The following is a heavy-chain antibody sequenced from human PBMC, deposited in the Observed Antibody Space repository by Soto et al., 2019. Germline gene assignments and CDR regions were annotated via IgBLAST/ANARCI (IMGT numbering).Heavy chain of an antibody. Sequence: EVQLVESGGGLVQPGGSLRLSCVVSGFTFSTSAMNWVRQAPGKGLEYVSTISTNGISTYYAKSVKGRFTISRDDSRNTLYLQMGSLRPEDMAVYYCARGYCSTAGCYPNDAFDIWGQGIVVTVSS. CDR2: ISTNGIST. CDR3: ARGYCSTAGCYPNDAFDI. CDR1: GFTFSTSA. D-gene: IGHD2-2*01. V-gene: IGHV3-64*01. J-gene: IGHJ3*02.